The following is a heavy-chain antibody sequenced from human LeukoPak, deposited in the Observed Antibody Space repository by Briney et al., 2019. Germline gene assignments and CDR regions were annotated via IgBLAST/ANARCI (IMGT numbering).Heavy chain of an antibody. V-gene: IGHV3-23*01. CDR2: IRGSGVET. Sequence: GGSLRLSCAASGFTFNIYGMNWVRQAPGKGLEWVSGIRGSGVETFYADSVKGRFTISRDNSKNTLYLQMNSLRAEDTAVYYCAAVSNYYIDYWGQGTLVTVSS. J-gene: IGHJ4*02. CDR3: AAVSNYYIDY. D-gene: IGHD4/OR15-4a*01. CDR1: GFTFNIYG.